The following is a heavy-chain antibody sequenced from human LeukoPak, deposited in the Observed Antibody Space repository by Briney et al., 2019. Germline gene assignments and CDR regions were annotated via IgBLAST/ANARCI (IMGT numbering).Heavy chain of an antibody. J-gene: IGHJ4*02. D-gene: IGHD5-24*01. CDR1: GFAFSDYN. CDR3: ARDAKGHGCPDY. Sequence: GGSLRLSCVPSGFAFSDYNVHWVRQAPGKGLEWVSFISSSSSYIYYAESVKGRFTISRDNAKNSLYLQMDSLTVDDTAVYYCARDAKGHGCPDYWGQGTLVTVSS. V-gene: IGHV3-21*01. CDR2: ISSSSSYI.